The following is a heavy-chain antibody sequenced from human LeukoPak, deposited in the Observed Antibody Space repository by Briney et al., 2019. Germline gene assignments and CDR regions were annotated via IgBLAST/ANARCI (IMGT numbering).Heavy chain of an antibody. Sequence: SETLSLTCTVSGGSISSSSTYYWGWIRQPPGKELEWIGSISYSGSTYYNPSLKSRVTISVDASKNQFSLKLSSVTAADTAVYYCARVGGDIVVVPTAIAFDYWGQGALVTVSS. CDR2: ISYSGST. J-gene: IGHJ4*02. D-gene: IGHD2-2*02. CDR1: GGSISSSSTYY. V-gene: IGHV4-39*07. CDR3: ARVGGDIVVVPTAIAFDY.